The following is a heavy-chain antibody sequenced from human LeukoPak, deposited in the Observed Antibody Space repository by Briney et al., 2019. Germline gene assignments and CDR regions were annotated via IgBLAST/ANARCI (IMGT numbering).Heavy chain of an antibody. CDR3: ARQGGSGWYVFDY. CDR2: IYYSGST. D-gene: IGHD6-19*01. CDR1: GGSISSSSYY. V-gene: IGHV4-39*01. Sequence: PSETLSLTCTVSGGSISSSSYYWGWIRQPPGKGLEWIGSIYYSGSTYYNPSLKSRVTISVDTSKNQFSLKLSSVTAADTAVYYCARQGGSGWYVFDYWGQGTLVTVSS. J-gene: IGHJ4*02.